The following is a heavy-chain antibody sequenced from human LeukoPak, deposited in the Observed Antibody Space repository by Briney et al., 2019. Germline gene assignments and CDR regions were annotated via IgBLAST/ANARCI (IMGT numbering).Heavy chain of an antibody. CDR2: IIPIFGTA. V-gene: IGHV1-69*06. Sequence: SVKVSCKASGGTFSSYAISWVRQAPGQGLEWMGGIIPIFGTANYAQKFQGRVTITADKSTSTAYMELSSLRSEDTAVYYCVGGDIVVVPAAIPYYYYGMDVWGKGTTVTVSS. CDR1: GGTFSSYA. CDR3: VGGDIVVVPAAIPYYYYGMDV. D-gene: IGHD2-2*01. J-gene: IGHJ6*04.